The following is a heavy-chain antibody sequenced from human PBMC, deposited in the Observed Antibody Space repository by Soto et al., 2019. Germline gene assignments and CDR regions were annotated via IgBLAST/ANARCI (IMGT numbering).Heavy chain of an antibody. CDR2: ISGGGDNT. V-gene: IGHV3-23*01. CDR1: GFTFSNYG. CDR3: AKATLQLLIRDAFEI. J-gene: IGHJ3*02. Sequence: GGSLRLSCAASGFTFSNYGMSWVRQGPGKGLEWVSAISGGGDNTYYADSVKGRFTISRDNSKNTLYLQMSSLRAEDTAVYYCAKATLQLLIRDAFEIWGQGTMVTVSS. D-gene: IGHD6-6*01.